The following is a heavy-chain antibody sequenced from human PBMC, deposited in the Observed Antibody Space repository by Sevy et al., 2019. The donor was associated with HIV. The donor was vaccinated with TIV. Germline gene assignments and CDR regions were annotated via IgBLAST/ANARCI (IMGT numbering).Heavy chain of an antibody. CDR2: FDPEDGKT. Sequence: ASVKVACKVYGSTLTQSSTRCVRNAHGIGLEWMVPFDPEDGKTLYAQKFQGRVTMTEDTSTHIAYLELSSLTSEDTAIYYCASTRDYYESNGYYFDFWGQGTLVTVSS. CDR1: GSTLTQSS. J-gene: IGHJ4*02. V-gene: IGHV1-24*01. CDR3: ASTRDYYESNGYYFDF. D-gene: IGHD3-22*01.